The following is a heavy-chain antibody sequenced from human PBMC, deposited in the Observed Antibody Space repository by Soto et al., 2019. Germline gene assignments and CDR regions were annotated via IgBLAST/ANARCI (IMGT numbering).Heavy chain of an antibody. CDR1: GYIFTNYD. V-gene: IGHV1-8*01. D-gene: IGHD4-17*01. J-gene: IGHJ5*02. CDR2: INPNSGNT. CDR3: GRGIKYGDFLRWFDP. Sequence: QVQLVQSGAEVKKPGASVKVSCKASGYIFTNYDINWVRQATGQGLEYLGWINPNSGNTGYVQKFKGRVTMTRNTPINTAYMELNRRRSEDTAVYYCGRGIKYGDFLRWFDPWAQGTLVTVSS.